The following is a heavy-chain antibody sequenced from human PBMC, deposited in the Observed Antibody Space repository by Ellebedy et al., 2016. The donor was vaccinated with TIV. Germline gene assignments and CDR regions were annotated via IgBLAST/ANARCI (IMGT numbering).Heavy chain of an antibody. J-gene: IGHJ6*03. V-gene: IGHV4-39*01. Sequence: SETLSLTXTVSGGSISSSSYYWGWIRQPPGKGLEWIGSIYYSGSTYYNPSLKSRVTISVDTSKNQFSLKLSSVTAADTAVYYCARHSTDYTEDYYYYMDVWGKGTTVTVSS. D-gene: IGHD2-2*01. CDR2: IYYSGST. CDR3: ARHSTDYTEDYYYYMDV. CDR1: GGSISSSSYY.